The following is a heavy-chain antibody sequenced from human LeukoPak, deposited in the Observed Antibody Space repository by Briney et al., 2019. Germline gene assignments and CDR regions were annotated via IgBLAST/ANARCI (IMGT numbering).Heavy chain of an antibody. J-gene: IGHJ6*02. D-gene: IGHD2-21*02. CDR2: ISRIGTAT. Sequence: GGSLRLSCAASGFTPSSYEMNWGRQAPGKGLGWISFISRIGTATLYADWVKGRFTISRDNARNSLYLPMNSLGAEDTAVYYCARYCAGDCYQGMDVWGRGTTVIVSS. CDR3: ARYCAGDCYQGMDV. CDR1: GFTPSSYE. V-gene: IGHV3-48*03.